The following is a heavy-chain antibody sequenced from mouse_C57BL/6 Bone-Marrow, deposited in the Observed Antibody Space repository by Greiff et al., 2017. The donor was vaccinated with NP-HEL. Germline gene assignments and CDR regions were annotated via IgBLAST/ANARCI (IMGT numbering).Heavy chain of an antibody. J-gene: IGHJ3*01. D-gene: IGHD2-4*01. CDR3: ARIDDYEGAWFAY. V-gene: IGHV1-85*01. CDR2: IYPRDGST. CDR1: GYTFTSYD. Sequence: VMLVESGPELVKPGASVKLSCKASGYTFTSYDINWVKQRPGQGLEWIGWIYPRDGSTKYNEKFKGKATLTVDTSSSTAYMELHSLTSEDSAVYFCARIDDYEGAWFAYWGQGTLVTVSA.